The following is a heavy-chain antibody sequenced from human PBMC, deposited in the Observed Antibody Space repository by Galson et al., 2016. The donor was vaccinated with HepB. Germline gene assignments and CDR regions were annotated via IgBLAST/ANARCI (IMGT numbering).Heavy chain of an antibody. CDR3: ARHASQRSQCNWFDP. Sequence: QSGAEVKKPGESLKISCTGSGYTFSRHWIGWVRQVPGKGLEWMGIIWPDDSTTSYSPSFQGQVTISADKSVNTAYLQWSSLKASDTAIYYCARHASQRSQCNWFDPWGQGTLVTVSS. CDR1: GYTFSRHW. V-gene: IGHV5-51*01. CDR2: IWPDDSTT. J-gene: IGHJ5*02. D-gene: IGHD6-25*01.